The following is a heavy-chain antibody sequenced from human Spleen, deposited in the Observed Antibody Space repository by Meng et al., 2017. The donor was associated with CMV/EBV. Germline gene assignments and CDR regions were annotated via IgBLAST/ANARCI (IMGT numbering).Heavy chain of an antibody. CDR2: TYSSGDT. CDR3: TSGLYTSAWSPLDF. D-gene: IGHD6-13*01. V-gene: IGHV4-39*07. J-gene: IGHJ4*02. Sequence: SGDSINRRSYHWDWVRQPPGKGLEWIGSTYSSGDTYSNADFNSRVTVAVDRSKNQFYLHVRSVTAADTAVYYCTSGLYTSAWSPLDFWGQGTLVTVS. CDR1: GDSINRRSYH.